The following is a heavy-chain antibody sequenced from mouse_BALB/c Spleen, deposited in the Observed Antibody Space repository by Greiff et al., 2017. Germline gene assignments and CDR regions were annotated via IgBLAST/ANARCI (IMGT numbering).Heavy chain of an antibody. J-gene: IGHJ4*01. CDR3: ARSRKVRLPYAMDY. Sequence: EVQLQQSGPELVKPGASVKIPCKASGYTFTDYNMDWVKQSHGKSLEWIGDINPNNGGTIYNQKFKGKATLTVDKSSSTAYMELRSLTSEDTAVYYCARSRKVRLPYAMDYWGQGTSVTVSS. V-gene: IGHV1-18*01. D-gene: IGHD2-14*01. CDR1: GYTFTDYN. CDR2: INPNNGGT.